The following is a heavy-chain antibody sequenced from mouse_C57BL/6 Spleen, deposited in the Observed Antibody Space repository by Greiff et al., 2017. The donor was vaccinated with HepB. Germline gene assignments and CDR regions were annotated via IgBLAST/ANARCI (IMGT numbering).Heavy chain of an antibody. CDR1: GYAFSSSW. Sequence: QVQLQQSGPELVKPGASVKISCKASGYAFSSSWMNWVKQRPGKGLEWIGRIYPGDGDTNYNGKFKGKATLTSDKSSSTAYMHLSSLTSEDSAVYFCAFITTVVATDYAMDYWGQGTSVTVSS. D-gene: IGHD1-1*01. J-gene: IGHJ4*01. V-gene: IGHV1-82*01. CDR3: AFITTVVATDYAMDY. CDR2: IYPGDGDT.